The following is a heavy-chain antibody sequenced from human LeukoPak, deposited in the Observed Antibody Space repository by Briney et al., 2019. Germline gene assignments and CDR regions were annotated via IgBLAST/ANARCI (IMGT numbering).Heavy chain of an antibody. J-gene: IGHJ4*02. CDR2: IYHSGST. Sequence: SETLSLTCTVSGDSISSYYWSWIRQPPGKRLEWIGYIYHSGSTNYNPSLKSRVTISADTSKYRFSLKLSSVTAADTAVYYCATGYSSTWYYFDYWGQGTLVTVSS. CDR1: GDSISSYY. D-gene: IGHD6-13*01. CDR3: ATGYSSTWYYFDY. V-gene: IGHV4-59*01.